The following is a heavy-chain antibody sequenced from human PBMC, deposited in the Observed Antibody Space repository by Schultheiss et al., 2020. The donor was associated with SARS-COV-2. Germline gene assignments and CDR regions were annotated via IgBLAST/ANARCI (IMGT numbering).Heavy chain of an antibody. V-gene: IGHV4-39*01. CDR2: MFYTDNT. CDR3: ARRPHYYYYGMDV. CDR1: GGSISRSGYY. J-gene: IGHJ6*02. Sequence: SETLSLTCTVSGGSISRSGYYWGWIRQSPGKGLEWIGSMFYTDNTYYNPPLKSRVTISADTSKNQFSLKLRSVTATDTAVYYCARRPHYYYYGMDVWGQGTTVTVSS.